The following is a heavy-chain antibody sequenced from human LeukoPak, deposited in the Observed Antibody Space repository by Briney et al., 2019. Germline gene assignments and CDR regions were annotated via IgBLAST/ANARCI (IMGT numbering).Heavy chain of an antibody. CDR2: IYYSGST. CDR1: GGSISSSSYY. D-gene: IGHD2-15*01. J-gene: IGHJ5*02. Sequence: PSETLSLTCTVSGGSISSSSYYWGWIRQPPGKGLEWIGSIYYSGSTYYNPSLKSRVTISVDTSKNQFSLKLSSVTAADTAVYYCARDGPGVVVVAALHNWFDPWGQGTLVTVSS. V-gene: IGHV4-39*07. CDR3: ARDGPGVVVVAALHNWFDP.